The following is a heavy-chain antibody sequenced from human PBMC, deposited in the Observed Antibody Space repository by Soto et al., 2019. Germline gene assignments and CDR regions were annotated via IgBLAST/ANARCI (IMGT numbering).Heavy chain of an antibody. D-gene: IGHD3-10*01. CDR1: GYTFTGHY. V-gene: IGHV1-2*02. CDR2: LKPDNGGT. J-gene: IGHJ6*02. CDR3: ARDLCPLGSGSPCPTFGMDL. Sequence: ASVKVSCKASGYTFTGHYMHWVRQVSGRRLEFLGWLKPDNGGTYYAPKFQGRVTFTRDTSNTTAYMEMSGLHSDDTAVYFCARDLCPLGSGSPCPTFGMDLWGQGTTVTVS.